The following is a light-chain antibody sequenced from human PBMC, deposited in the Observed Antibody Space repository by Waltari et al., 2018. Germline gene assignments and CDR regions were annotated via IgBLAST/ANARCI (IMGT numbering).Light chain of an antibody. J-gene: IGLJ2*01. CDR1: SSDVGGYNY. CDR3: SSYTSSSTVV. Sequence: QSAPSQPASVSGSPGQSIPISCTGSSSDVGGYNYVSWYQQHPGKAPKLLIYEVSNRPSGVSNRFSGSKSGNTASLTISGLQAEDEADYYCSSYTSSSTVVFGGGTKVTVL. CDR2: EVS. V-gene: IGLV2-14*01.